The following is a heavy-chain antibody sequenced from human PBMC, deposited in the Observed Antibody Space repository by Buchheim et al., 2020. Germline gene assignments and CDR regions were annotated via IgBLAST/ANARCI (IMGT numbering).Heavy chain of an antibody. D-gene: IGHD1-1*01. CDR2: INHSGST. CDR1: GGSFSGYY. Sequence: QVQLQQWGAGLLKPSETLSLTCAVYGGSFSGYYWSWIRQPPGKGLEWIGEINHSGSTNYNPSLKCRVTISVDTSKNQFSLKLSSVTAADTAVYYCARGRTTGTTGSDYWGQRTL. J-gene: IGHJ4*02. CDR3: ARGRTTGTTGSDY. V-gene: IGHV4-34*01.